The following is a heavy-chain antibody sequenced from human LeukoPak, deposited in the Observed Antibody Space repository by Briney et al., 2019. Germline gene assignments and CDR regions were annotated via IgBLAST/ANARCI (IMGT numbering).Heavy chain of an antibody. V-gene: IGHV3-48*01. J-gene: IGHJ6*04. Sequence: GGSLRLSCAASGFTFSSYSMNWVRQAPGKGLEWVSYINSNSRTIYYADSVKGRFTISRDNAKNSLYLHMNTLRAEDTAVYYCARRGAVDVWGRGTTVTVSS. CDR1: GFTFSSYS. CDR2: INSNSRTI. CDR3: ARRGAVDV.